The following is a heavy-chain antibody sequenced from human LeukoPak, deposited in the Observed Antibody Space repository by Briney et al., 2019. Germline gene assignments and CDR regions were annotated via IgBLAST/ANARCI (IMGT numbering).Heavy chain of an antibody. D-gene: IGHD6-19*01. CDR3: ARDQGGSGWYREFVY. CDR2: ISYDGSNK. J-gene: IGHJ4*02. Sequence: GRSLRLSCAASGFTFSSYAMHWVRQAPGKGLEWVAVISYDGSNKYYADSVKGRFTISRDNAKNSLYLQMNSLRDEDTAVYYCARDQGGSGWYREFVYWGQGTLVTVSS. CDR1: GFTFSSYA. V-gene: IGHV3-30-3*01.